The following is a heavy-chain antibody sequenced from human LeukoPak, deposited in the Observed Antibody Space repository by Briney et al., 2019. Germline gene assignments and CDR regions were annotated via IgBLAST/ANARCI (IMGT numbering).Heavy chain of an antibody. J-gene: IGHJ2*01. CDR1: GYTFTSYG. CDR2: ISAYNGNT. Sequence: ASVKVSCKGSGYTFTSYGISWVRQPPGQGLEWMGWISAYNGNTNYAQKLQGRVTMTTDTSTSTAYMELRSLRSDDTAVYYCARVGDVLRYFDWSPTYWYFDLWGRGTLVTVSS. CDR3: ARVGDVLRYFDWSPTYWYFDL. V-gene: IGHV1-18*01. D-gene: IGHD3-9*01.